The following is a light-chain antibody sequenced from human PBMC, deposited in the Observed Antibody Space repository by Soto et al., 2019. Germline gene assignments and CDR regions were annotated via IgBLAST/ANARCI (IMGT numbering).Light chain of an antibody. Sequence: EIVLTQTPATLSLSPGERATLSCRASESVRHYLAWYQQKPGQAPRLLIYDASSRAIGVPARFSGSGFGTDIPLTIRSLEPEDFAVDYCQQRSNWPPGYTFGQGTKLEMK. J-gene: IGKJ2*01. V-gene: IGKV3-11*01. CDR2: DAS. CDR3: QQRSNWPPGYT. CDR1: ESVRHY.